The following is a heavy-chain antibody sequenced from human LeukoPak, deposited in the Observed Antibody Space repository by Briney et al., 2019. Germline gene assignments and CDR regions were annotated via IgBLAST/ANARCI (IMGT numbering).Heavy chain of an antibody. V-gene: IGHV1-18*01. Sequence: GASVKVCCKASGYTFTSYGISWVRQAPGQGLEWMGWISAYNGNTNYAQKLQGRVTMTTDTSTSTAYMELRSLRSDDTAVYYCARVASWGYSYGLLNFDFWGQGTLVTVSS. CDR3: ARVASWGYSYGLLNFDF. CDR2: ISAYNGNT. J-gene: IGHJ4*02. CDR1: GYTFTSYG. D-gene: IGHD5-18*01.